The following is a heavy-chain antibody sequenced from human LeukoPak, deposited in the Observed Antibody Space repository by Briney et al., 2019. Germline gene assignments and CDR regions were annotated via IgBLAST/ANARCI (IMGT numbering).Heavy chain of an antibody. D-gene: IGHD5-12*01. J-gene: IGHJ5*02. V-gene: IGHV4-31*03. CDR1: GGSISSGGYY. CDR2: IYYSGST. Sequence: SQTLSLTCTVSGGSISSGGYYWSWIRQHPGKGLEWIGYIYYSGSTYYNPSLKSRVTISVDTSKNQFSLKLSSVTAADTAVYYCASEEIVATIWGNWFDPWGQGTLVTVSS. CDR3: ASEEIVATIWGNWFDP.